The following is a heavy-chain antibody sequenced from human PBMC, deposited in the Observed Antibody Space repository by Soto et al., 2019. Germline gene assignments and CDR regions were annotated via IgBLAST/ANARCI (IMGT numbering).Heavy chain of an antibody. D-gene: IGHD3-10*01. CDR3: ARLDITMVRGVLLTPHGMDV. Sequence: SETLSLTCAVYGGSFSGYYWSWIRQPPGKGLEWIGEINHSGSTNYNPSLKSRVTISVDTSKNQFSLKLSSVTAADTAVYYCARLDITMVRGVLLTPHGMDVWGQGTRVTVSS. CDR2: INHSGST. V-gene: IGHV4-34*01. J-gene: IGHJ6*02. CDR1: GGSFSGYY.